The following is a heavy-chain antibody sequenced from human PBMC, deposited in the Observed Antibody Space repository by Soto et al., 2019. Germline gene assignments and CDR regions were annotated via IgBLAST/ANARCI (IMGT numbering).Heavy chain of an antibody. CDR3: ARDRGRGSNNNWFDP. Sequence: SETLSLTCTVSGASVSSASYYWSWLRQPPGKGLERIGYILYSGRTDYNPSLKSRVPISLDTSKNQFSRKLSAVTAADTAVYYCARDRGRGSNNNWFDPWGQGTLVTVSS. CDR1: GASVSSASYY. CDR2: ILYSGRT. J-gene: IGHJ5*02. D-gene: IGHD3-10*01. V-gene: IGHV4-61*01.